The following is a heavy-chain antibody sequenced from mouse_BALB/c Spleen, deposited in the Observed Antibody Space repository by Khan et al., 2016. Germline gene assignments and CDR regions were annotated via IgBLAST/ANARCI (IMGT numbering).Heavy chain of an antibody. D-gene: IGHD2-3*01. J-gene: IGHJ2*01. CDR3: ARGDGYYYFDY. Sequence: EVQLQESGPGLVKPSQTVSLTCTVTGISITTGNYRWSWIRQFPGNQLEWIGYIYYSGTISYTPSLTSRTTITRDTSKNQFFLEMNSLTAEDTATCYCARGDGYYYFDYWGQGTTLTVSS. CDR1: GISITTGNYR. CDR2: IYYSGTI. V-gene: IGHV3-5*02.